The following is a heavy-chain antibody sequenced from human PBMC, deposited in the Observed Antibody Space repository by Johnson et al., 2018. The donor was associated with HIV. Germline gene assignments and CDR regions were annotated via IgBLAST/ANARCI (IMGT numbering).Heavy chain of an antibody. J-gene: IGHJ3*02. CDR2: IRYDGSNK. D-gene: IGHD6-19*01. V-gene: IGHV3-30*02. CDR3: AKDLELSPGTARAVGGSFDI. CDR1: GFTFSSYG. Sequence: VQLVESGGGLIQPGGSLRLSCAASGFTFSSYGMHWVRQAPGKGLEWVAFIRYDGSNKYYADSVKGRFTISRDNSKNTLYLQMNSLRAEETAVYYCAKDLELSPGTARAVGGSFDIWGQGTMVTVSS.